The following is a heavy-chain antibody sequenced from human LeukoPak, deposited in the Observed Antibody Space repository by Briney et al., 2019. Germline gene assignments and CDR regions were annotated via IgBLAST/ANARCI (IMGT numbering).Heavy chain of an antibody. V-gene: IGHV3-21*01. CDR3: ARLYDGSAYHADHFDY. Sequence: GGSLRLSCAASGFTFSSYSMNWVRQAPGKGLEWVSSISSSSSHIYYADSVKGRFTISRDNAKNSLYLQMNSLRAEDTAVYYCARLYDGSAYHADHFDYWGQGTLVIVSS. CDR2: ISSSSSHI. CDR1: GFTFSSYS. D-gene: IGHD3-22*01. J-gene: IGHJ4*02.